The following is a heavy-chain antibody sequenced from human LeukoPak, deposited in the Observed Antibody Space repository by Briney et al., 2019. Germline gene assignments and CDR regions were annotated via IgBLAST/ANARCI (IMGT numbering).Heavy chain of an antibody. CDR2: IKQDGSER. CDR1: GFTFNSFW. Sequence: GGSLRLSCATSGFTFNSFWMSWVRQAPGKGLEWVANIKQDGSERHYVDSVKGRFTISRDNAKNSLYLQMNSLRAEDTAVYYCARGPYSSSWYDWFDPWGQGTLVTVSS. V-gene: IGHV3-7*01. J-gene: IGHJ5*02. CDR3: ARGPYSSSWYDWFDP. D-gene: IGHD6-13*01.